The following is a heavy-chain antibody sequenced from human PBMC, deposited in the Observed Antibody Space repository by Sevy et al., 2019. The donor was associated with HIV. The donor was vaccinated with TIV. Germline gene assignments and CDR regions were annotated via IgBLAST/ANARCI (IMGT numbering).Heavy chain of an antibody. J-gene: IGHJ6*04. Sequence: GGSLRFSCAASGFTFDAFKMAWVRQAPGKGLEWVSFISSSSTHIYYADSVTGRFTVSRENTKKSLHLQMNSLRAEDTAVYFCARLLEVTGYNYSRGKYLQFYNIDVRGKGTTVTVSS. CDR1: GFTFDAFK. CDR2: ISSSSTHI. V-gene: IGHV3-21*01. D-gene: IGHD5-18*01. CDR3: ARLLEVTGYNYSRGKYLQFYNIDV.